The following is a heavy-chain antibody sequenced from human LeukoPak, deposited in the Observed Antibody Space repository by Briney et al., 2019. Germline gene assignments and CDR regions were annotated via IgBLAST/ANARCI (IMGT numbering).Heavy chain of an antibody. CDR3: ASQYCSGGSCPRQGYYYGMDV. Sequence: ASVKVSCKASGYTFTSYGISWERQAPGQGLEWMGWISAYNGNTNYAQKLQGRVTMTTDTSTSTAYMELRSLRSDDTVVYYCASQYCSGGSCPRQGYYYGMDVWGQGTTVTVSS. D-gene: IGHD2-15*01. CDR2: ISAYNGNT. CDR1: GYTFTSYG. V-gene: IGHV1-18*01. J-gene: IGHJ6*02.